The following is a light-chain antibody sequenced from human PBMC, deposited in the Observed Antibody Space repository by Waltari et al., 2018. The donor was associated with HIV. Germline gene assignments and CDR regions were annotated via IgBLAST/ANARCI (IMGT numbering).Light chain of an antibody. CDR2: EVS. V-gene: IGLV2-23*02. CDR1: SRDVGGSNL. CDR3: CAYAGSTTYVI. Sequence: QSALPHPASVSGSPGQSITISCTGTSRDVGGSNLVSWYQQHPGKAPKLIMYEVSKRPSGVSKRFSGSKSGNTASLTISGLQAEDEADYYCCAYAGSTTYVIFGGGTKLTVL. J-gene: IGLJ2*01.